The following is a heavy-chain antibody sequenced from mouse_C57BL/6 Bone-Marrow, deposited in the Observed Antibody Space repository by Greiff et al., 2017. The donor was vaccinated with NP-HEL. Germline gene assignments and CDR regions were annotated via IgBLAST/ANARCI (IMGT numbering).Heavy chain of an antibody. V-gene: IGHV2-6*01. D-gene: IGHD2-5*01. J-gene: IGHJ3*01. CDR2: IWGVGST. CDR1: GFSLTSYG. CDR3: AIYSNTFAY. Sequence: QVQLKQSGPGLVAPSQSLSITCTVSGFSLTSYGVDLVRPSPCTFLALLGVIWGVGSTNYHSALKSRLSISKDNSKSQVFLKMNSLQTDDTAMYYCAIYSNTFAYWGQGTLVTVSA.